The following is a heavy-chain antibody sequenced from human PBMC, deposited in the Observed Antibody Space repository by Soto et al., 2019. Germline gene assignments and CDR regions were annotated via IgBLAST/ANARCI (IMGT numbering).Heavy chain of an antibody. V-gene: IGHV1-69*02. CDR1: GGTFSSYS. D-gene: IGHD2-15*01. CDR2: TIPILDIA. Sequence: QVQLVQSGAEVKKPGSSVKVSCKASGGTFSSYSISWVRQAPGQGLEWMGRTIPILDIANYAQKFQGRVTITADKSTNTAYMELSSLRSEDTAVYYCARAYCSGGSCYSGFDYWGQGTLVTVPS. CDR3: ARAYCSGGSCYSGFDY. J-gene: IGHJ4*02.